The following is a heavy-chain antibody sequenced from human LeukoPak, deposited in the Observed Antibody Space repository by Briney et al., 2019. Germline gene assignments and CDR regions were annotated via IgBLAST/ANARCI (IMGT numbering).Heavy chain of an antibody. CDR2: ISGSGGST. CDR1: GFTFSSYA. CDR3: AKEGETRFGELFLYYYYYMDV. J-gene: IGHJ6*03. D-gene: IGHD3-10*01. Sequence: TGGSLRLSCAASGFTFSSYAMSWVRQAPGKGLEWVSAISGSGGSTYYADSVKGRFTISRDNSKNTLYLQMNSLRAEDTAVYYCAKEGETRFGELFLYYYYYMDVWGKGTTVTISS. V-gene: IGHV3-23*01.